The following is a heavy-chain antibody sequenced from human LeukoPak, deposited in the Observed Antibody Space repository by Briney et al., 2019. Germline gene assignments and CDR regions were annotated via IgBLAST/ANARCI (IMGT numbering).Heavy chain of an antibody. V-gene: IGHV3-9*01. J-gene: IGHJ4*02. Sequence: GRSLRLSRAASGFTFDDYAMHWVRQAPGKGLEWVSGISWNSGSIGYADSVKGRFTISRDNAKNSLYLQMNSLRAEDTALYYCAKATYYYDSSNLFDYWGQGTLVTVSS. D-gene: IGHD3-22*01. CDR1: GFTFDDYA. CDR2: ISWNSGSI. CDR3: AKATYYYDSSNLFDY.